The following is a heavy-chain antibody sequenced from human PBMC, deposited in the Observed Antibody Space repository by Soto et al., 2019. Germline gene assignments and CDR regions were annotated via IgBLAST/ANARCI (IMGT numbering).Heavy chain of an antibody. V-gene: IGHV4-39*01. CDR2: IYYSGRT. Sequence: SETLSLTCIVSGESISSSSYYWGWIRQPPGKGLEWIGSIYYSGRTYCNPSFKSRVTISIDTSKNQFSLKLSSVTATDTAVYYCARQRTTVVTQAYFDHWGQGALVTVSS. J-gene: IGHJ4*02. D-gene: IGHD2-21*02. CDR3: ARQRTTVVTQAYFDH. CDR1: GESISSSSYY.